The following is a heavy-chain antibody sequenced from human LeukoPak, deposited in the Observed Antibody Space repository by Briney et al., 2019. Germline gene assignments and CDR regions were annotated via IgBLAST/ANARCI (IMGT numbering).Heavy chain of an antibody. CDR1: GFTFSDHY. V-gene: IGHV3-11*05. Sequence: GGSLRLSCEVSGFTFSDHYMSWSRQAPGKRLEWVSYISSGSTYTNYAGSVEGRFTISRDNAENSLYLQMNSLRAEDTAVYYCARGDYGGDYFDYWGQGTLVTVSS. J-gene: IGHJ4*02. CDR2: ISSGSTYT. CDR3: ARGDYGGDYFDY. D-gene: IGHD4-23*01.